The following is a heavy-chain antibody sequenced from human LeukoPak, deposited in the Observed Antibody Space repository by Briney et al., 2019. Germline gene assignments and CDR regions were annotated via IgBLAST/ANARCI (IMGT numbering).Heavy chain of an antibody. CDR3: ARDLLWFGELLFDY. D-gene: IGHD3-10*01. Sequence: ASVKVSCKASGYTFTSYYMHWVRQAPGQGLEWMGWISAYNGNTNYAQKLQGRVTMTTDTSTSTAYMELRSLRSDDTAVYYCARDLLWFGELLFDYWGQGTLVTVSS. J-gene: IGHJ4*02. CDR1: GYTFTSYY. V-gene: IGHV1-18*04. CDR2: ISAYNGNT.